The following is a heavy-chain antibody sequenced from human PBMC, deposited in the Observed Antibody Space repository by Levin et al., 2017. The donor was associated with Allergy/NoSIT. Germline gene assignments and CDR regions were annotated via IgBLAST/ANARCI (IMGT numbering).Heavy chain of an antibody. J-gene: IGHJ5*02. V-gene: IGHV7-4-1*02. CDR2: INTNTGNP. D-gene: IGHD6-13*01. Sequence: ASVKISCKASGYTFSSHGLHWVRQAPGQGLEWMGWINTNTGNPTYAQGFTGRYVFSLDTSVSTAYLQISGLKSEDIAVYYCTRGPSRRNWFDPWGQGTLVAVSS. CDR1: GYTFSSHG. CDR3: TRGPSRRNWFDP.